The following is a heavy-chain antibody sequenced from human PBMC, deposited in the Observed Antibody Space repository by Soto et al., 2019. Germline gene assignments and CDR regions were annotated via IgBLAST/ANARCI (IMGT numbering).Heavy chain of an antibody. CDR2: TSYDENNK. D-gene: IGHD3-16*01. CDR1: GFRFKSFV. J-gene: IGHJ4*02. V-gene: IGHV3-30*19. Sequence: QVQLVESGGGVVQPGTSLRLSCAASGFRFKSFVMHWVRQAPGKGLEWVAFTSYDENNKDYGDSVKGRFTVSRDNSQNTLHLQMYFLPPEDTALYSSARWGTTGGFDLWGQGTLVSVSS. CDR3: ARWGTTGGFDL.